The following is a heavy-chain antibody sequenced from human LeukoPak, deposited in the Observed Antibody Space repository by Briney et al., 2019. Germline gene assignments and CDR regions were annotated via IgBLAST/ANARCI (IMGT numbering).Heavy chain of an antibody. CDR1: GFTFSRYA. Sequence: GRSLRLSCAASGFTFSRYAMHWVRQAPGKGLEWVAVISYDGSNEYYADSVKGRFTISRDSSENTLYLQMSSLRVEDTAVYYCARVGYYSSGPFSYFDYLGQGTLVTVSS. CDR2: ISYDGSNE. CDR3: ARVGYYSSGPFSYFDY. V-gene: IGHV3-30-3*01. J-gene: IGHJ4*02. D-gene: IGHD3-10*01.